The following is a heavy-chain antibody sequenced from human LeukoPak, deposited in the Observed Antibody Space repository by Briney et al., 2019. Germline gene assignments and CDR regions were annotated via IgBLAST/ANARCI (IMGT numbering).Heavy chain of an antibody. V-gene: IGHV3-30*01. D-gene: IGHD2-2*01. CDR1: GFTFSSYA. CDR3: ARDGVGRSSTSCPDYYYYYMDV. Sequence: PGGSLRLSCAASGFTFSSYAMHWVRQAPGKGLEWVAVVSYDGSNKYYADSVKGRFTISRDNSKNTLYLQMNSLRAEDTAVYYCARDGVGRSSTSCPDYYYYYMDVWGKGTTVTVSS. CDR2: VSYDGSNK. J-gene: IGHJ6*03.